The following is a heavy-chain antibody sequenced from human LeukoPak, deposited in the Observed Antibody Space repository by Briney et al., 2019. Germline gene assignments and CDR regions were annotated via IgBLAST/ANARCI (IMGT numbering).Heavy chain of an antibody. J-gene: IGHJ3*02. Sequence: GGSLRLSCAIPGFTFDDYAMHWGWKAPGKGLGCVSGIRWNSGSIGYVDSVKGRFTISRDNAKNSLYLQMNSLRAEDTAVYYCARVPAATGDAFDIWGQGTMVTVSS. CDR2: IRWNSGSI. V-gene: IGHV3-9*01. CDR3: ARVPAATGDAFDI. CDR1: GFTFDDYA. D-gene: IGHD2-2*01.